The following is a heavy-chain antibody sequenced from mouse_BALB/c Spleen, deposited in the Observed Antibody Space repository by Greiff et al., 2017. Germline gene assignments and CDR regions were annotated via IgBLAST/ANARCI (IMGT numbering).Heavy chain of an antibody. CDR2: ISYDGSN. D-gene: IGHD4-1*01. CDR1: GYSITSGYY. CDR3: AREENLGPYLDY. J-gene: IGHJ2*01. V-gene: IGHV3-6*02. Sequence: EVKLQESGPGLVKPSQSLSLTCSVTGYSITSGYYWNWIRQFPGNKLEWMGYISYDGSNNYNPSLKNRISITRDTSKNQFFLKLNSVTTEDTATYYCAREENLGPYLDYWGQGTTLTVSS.